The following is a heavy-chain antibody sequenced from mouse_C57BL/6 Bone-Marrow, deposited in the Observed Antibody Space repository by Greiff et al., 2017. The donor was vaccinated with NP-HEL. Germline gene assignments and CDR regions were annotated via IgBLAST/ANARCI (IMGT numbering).Heavy chain of an antibody. Sequence: EVQLVESGPGLVKPSQSLSLTCSVTGYSITSGYYWNWIRQFPGNKLEWMGYISYDGSNNYNPSLKNRSSITRDTSKNQFFLKLNSVTTEDTATYYCARGGYYGGAMDYWGQGTSVTVSS. V-gene: IGHV3-6*01. CDR1: GYSITSGYY. J-gene: IGHJ4*01. CDR3: ARGGYYGGAMDY. CDR2: ISYDGSN. D-gene: IGHD2-3*01.